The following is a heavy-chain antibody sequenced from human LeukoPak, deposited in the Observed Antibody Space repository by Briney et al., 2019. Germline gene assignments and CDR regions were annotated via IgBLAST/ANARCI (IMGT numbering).Heavy chain of an antibody. CDR2: ISPNTVGR. V-gene: IGHV1-2*02. J-gene: IGHJ3*02. D-gene: IGHD6-25*01. CDR1: AYSLTDHY. CDR3: AREVGSGTFDI. Sequence: ASVKVSCKASAYSLTDHYVHSVRQAPGEGLEWMGWISPNTVGRMYTQNLQGRITMTSHTSIITAYMELSKLKSADTAFYYCAREVGSGTFDIWGQGTMVTVSS.